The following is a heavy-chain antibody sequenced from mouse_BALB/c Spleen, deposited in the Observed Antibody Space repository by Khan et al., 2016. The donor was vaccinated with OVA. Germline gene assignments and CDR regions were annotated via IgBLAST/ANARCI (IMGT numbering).Heavy chain of an antibody. Sequence: QVQLKESGPELVKPGASVKMSCEASGYTFTDYVMNWVKQRNGQGLEWIGQIYPGSDSTYYNEKFKGKATLTADRSSSTAYMQLSNLTSEDSAVDFCARAGWDVFAYWGQGTLVTVSA. J-gene: IGHJ3*01. CDR3: ARAGWDVFAY. V-gene: IGHV1-77*01. CDR2: IYPGSDST. CDR1: GYTFTDYV. D-gene: IGHD4-1*01.